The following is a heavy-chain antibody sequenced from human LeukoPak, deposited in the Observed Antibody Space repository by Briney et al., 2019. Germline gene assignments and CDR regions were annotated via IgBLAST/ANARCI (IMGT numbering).Heavy chain of an antibody. CDR3: ARVGYSSGIGVGVDY. J-gene: IGHJ4*02. CDR1: AFTFTSYA. CDR2: INSDGSST. D-gene: IGHD6-19*01. Sequence: GGSLRLSCAASAFTFTSYAMSWVRQAPGKGLVWVSRINSDGSSTSYADSVKGRFTISRDNAKNTLYLQMNSLRAEDTAVYYCARVGYSSGIGVGVDYWGQGTLVTVSS. V-gene: IGHV3-74*01.